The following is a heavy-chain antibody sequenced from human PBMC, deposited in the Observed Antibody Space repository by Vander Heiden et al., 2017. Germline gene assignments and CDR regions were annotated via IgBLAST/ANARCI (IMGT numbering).Heavy chain of an antibody. CDR3: AKDARGRFGELSEHEY. Sequence: QVQLVETGGGVVQSGRSLRLSWAALGGTFSSHGLHWVRQASGKGLEWVAVISYDGSNKYYADSVKVRFTISRDNSKNTLYLQMNSLRAEDTAVYYCAKDARGRFGELSEHEYWGQGTLVTVSS. CDR2: ISYDGSNK. CDR1: GGTFSSHG. V-gene: IGHV3-30*18. D-gene: IGHD3-10*01. J-gene: IGHJ4*02.